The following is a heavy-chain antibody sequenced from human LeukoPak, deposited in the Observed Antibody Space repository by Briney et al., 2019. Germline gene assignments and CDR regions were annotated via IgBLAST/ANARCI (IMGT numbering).Heavy chain of an antibody. D-gene: IGHD3-10*01. J-gene: IGHJ5*02. V-gene: IGHV4-59*01. CDR1: GGSISSYY. Sequence: SETLSLTCTVSGGSISSYYWSWIRQPPGKGLEWIGYIYYSGSTNYNPSLKSRVTISVDTSKNQFSLKVSSATAADTAVYYCATPAPHYYGSGSYFSWGQGTLVTVSS. CDR3: ATPAPHYYGSGSYFS. CDR2: IYYSGST.